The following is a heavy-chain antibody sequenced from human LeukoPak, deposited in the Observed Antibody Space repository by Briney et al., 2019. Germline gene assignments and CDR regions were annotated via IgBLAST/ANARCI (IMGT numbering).Heavy chain of an antibody. CDR3: ARDYGSGSYYNGNYYYGMDV. D-gene: IGHD3-10*01. J-gene: IGHJ6*02. CDR1: GGSISNYY. CDR2: ISYSGNT. Sequence: KTSETLSLTCTVSGGSISNYYWSWIRQPPGKELEWIGYISYSGNTDSNPSLKSRVTISVDTSKNRFSLKLSSVTAADTAMYYCARDYGSGSYYNGNYYYGMDVWGQGTTVTVSS. V-gene: IGHV4-59*12.